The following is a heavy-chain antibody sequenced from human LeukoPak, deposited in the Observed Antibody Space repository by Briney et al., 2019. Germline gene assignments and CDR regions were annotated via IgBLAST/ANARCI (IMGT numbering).Heavy chain of an antibody. Sequence: SETLSLTSTVSGYSISSDYYWGWIRQPPGKGLEWIGEINHSGSTNYNPSLKSRVTISVDTSKNQFSLKLSSVTAADTAVYYCARGPNSSGYVVPWFDPWGQGTLVTVSS. J-gene: IGHJ5*02. CDR1: GYSISSDYY. CDR2: INHSGST. CDR3: ARGPNSSGYVVPWFDP. V-gene: IGHV4-38-2*02. D-gene: IGHD6-19*01.